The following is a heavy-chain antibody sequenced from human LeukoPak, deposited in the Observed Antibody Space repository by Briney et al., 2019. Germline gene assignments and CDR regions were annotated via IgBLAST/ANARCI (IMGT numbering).Heavy chain of an antibody. Sequence: ASVKVSCKASGYTFTSYGISWVRQAPGQGLEWMGWISGYNGETNNAQTVHGTDTMTTDTSTSTAYIDLRSLRSDDTAVYNSARPNYRGGSGSYGGTNWFDPWGQGTLVTVSS. CDR3: ARPNYRGGSGSYGGTNWFDP. V-gene: IGHV1-18*01. J-gene: IGHJ5*02. D-gene: IGHD3-10*01. CDR1: GYTFTSYG. CDR2: ISGYNGET.